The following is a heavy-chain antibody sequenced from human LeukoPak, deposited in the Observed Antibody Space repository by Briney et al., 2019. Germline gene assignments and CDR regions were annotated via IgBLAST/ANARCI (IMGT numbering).Heavy chain of an antibody. Sequence: SVTVSCKASGYTFTSYYMHWVRQAPGQGLEWMGIINPSGGSTSYAQKFQGRVTITRDTSTSTVYMELSSLRSEDTAVYYCARDSYDSSGSISYYFDYWGQGTLVTVSS. V-gene: IGHV1-46*01. CDR2: INPSGGST. D-gene: IGHD3-22*01. CDR1: GYTFTSYY. J-gene: IGHJ4*02. CDR3: ARDSYDSSGSISYYFDY.